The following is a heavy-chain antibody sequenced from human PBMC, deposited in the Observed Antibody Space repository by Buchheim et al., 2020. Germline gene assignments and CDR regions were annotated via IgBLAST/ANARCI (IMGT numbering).Heavy chain of an antibody. CDR2: MYYSGST. J-gene: IGHJ4*03. CDR3: AIRGRGLGYCRSTTCYTPFDN. D-gene: IGHD2-2*02. V-gene: IGHV4-39*01. Sequence: QLQLQESGPGLVKPSETLSLTCTVSGVSIRSSDYYWGWIRQPPGKGLEWIGNMYYSGSTYYNPSLKSRVTISVDTSKNQFSTKLICVTAAGTTMYYCAIRGRGLGYCRSTTCYTPFDNWGQGAL. CDR1: GVSIRSSDYY.